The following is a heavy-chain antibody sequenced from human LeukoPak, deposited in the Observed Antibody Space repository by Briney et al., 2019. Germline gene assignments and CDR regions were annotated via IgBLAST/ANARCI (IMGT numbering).Heavy chain of an antibody. V-gene: IGHV3-30-3*01. CDR3: AREWKLDY. CDR2: ISYDGSNK. Sequence: GRSLRLSCAASGFTFSSYAMHWVRQAPGKGLEWVAVISYDGSNKYYADSVKGRFTISRDNSKNTLYLQMNSLRAEDTAVYYCAREWKLDYWGQGTLVTVSS. D-gene: IGHD1-26*01. CDR1: GFTFSSYA. J-gene: IGHJ4*02.